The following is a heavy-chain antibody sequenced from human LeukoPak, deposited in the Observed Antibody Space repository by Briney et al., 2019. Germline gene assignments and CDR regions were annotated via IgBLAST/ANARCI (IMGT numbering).Heavy chain of an antibody. CDR3: ARDLWELPYP. D-gene: IGHD1-26*01. J-gene: IGHJ5*02. Sequence: PGRSLRLSCAASGFTFSSYSMNWVRQAAGKGLEWVSYISSSSSTIYYADSVMGRFTISRDNAKNSLYLQMSSLRAEDTAVYYCARDLWELPYPWGQGTLVTVSS. CDR1: GFTFSSYS. V-gene: IGHV3-48*01. CDR2: ISSSSSTI.